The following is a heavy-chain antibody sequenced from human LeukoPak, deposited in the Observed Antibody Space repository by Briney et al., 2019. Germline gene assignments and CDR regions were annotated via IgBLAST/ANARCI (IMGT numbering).Heavy chain of an antibody. CDR2: INPNSGGT. D-gene: IGHD5-12*01. J-gene: IGHJ4*02. CDR1: GYTFTGYY. V-gene: IGHV1-2*02. Sequence: ASVTVSCTASGYTFTGYYMHWVRQAPGQGLEWMGWINPNSGGTNYAQKFQGRVTMTRDTSISTAYMELSRLRSDDTAVYYCARSPKSIIVVTIDYWGQGTLVTVSS. CDR3: ARSPKSIIVVTIDY.